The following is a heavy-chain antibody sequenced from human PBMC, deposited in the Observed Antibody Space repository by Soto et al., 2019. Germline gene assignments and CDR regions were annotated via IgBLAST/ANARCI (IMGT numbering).Heavy chain of an antibody. V-gene: IGHV3-15*07. CDR2: IKSKTDGGTT. Sequence: GGSLRLSCAASGFTFSNAWMNWVRQAPGKGLEWVGRIKSKTDGGTTDYAAPVKGRFTISRDDSKNTLYLQMNSLKTEDTAVYYCTTFPPTNWGEAIVPAARIGDFYYYYYGMDVWGQGTTVTVSS. CDR3: TTFPPTNWGEAIVPAARIGDFYYYYYGMDV. CDR1: GFTFSNAW. D-gene: IGHD2-2*01. J-gene: IGHJ6*02.